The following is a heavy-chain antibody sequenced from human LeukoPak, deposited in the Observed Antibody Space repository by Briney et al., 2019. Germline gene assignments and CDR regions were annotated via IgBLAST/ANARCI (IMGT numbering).Heavy chain of an antibody. CDR3: ARELFVFSSSRQFDY. Sequence: ASVKVSCKASGYTFTSYYMHWVRQAPGQGLEWMGAINPSGGSTSYAQKFQGRVTMTRDMSTSTVYMELISLRSEDTAVYYCARELFVFSSSRQFDYWGQGTLVTVSS. J-gene: IGHJ4*02. D-gene: IGHD6-13*01. V-gene: IGHV1-46*01. CDR2: INPSGGST. CDR1: GYTFTSYY.